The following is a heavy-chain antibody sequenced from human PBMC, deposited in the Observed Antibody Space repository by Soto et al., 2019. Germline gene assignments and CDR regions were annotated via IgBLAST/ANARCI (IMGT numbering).Heavy chain of an antibody. V-gene: IGHV4-30-4*01. Sequence: SETPSLTCTVSGDSISSGNKYWSWILHAPGKGLEWIGYIFSSVTTYYNPSLKSRLTMSLDTSQNQFSLRLASVTDADSAVYYCARVPSPFDYYYAMEVWGKGTTVIASS. CDR2: IFSSVTT. D-gene: IGHD3-16*01. CDR1: GDSISSGNKY. CDR3: ARVPSPFDYYYAMEV. J-gene: IGHJ6*04.